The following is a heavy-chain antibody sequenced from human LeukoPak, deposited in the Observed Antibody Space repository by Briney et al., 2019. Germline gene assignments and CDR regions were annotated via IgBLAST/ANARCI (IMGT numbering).Heavy chain of an antibody. J-gene: IGHJ4*02. Sequence: GGSLRLSCAASGFTFDDYGMSWVRQGPGKGLEWVSGINWNGGRTGYADSVKGRFTISRDNAKNSLYLQMNSLRAEDTAVYYCAKDFVVVPGNVNYFDYWGQGTLVTVSS. D-gene: IGHD2-21*02. V-gene: IGHV3-20*04. CDR1: GFTFDDYG. CDR3: AKDFVVVPGNVNYFDY. CDR2: INWNGGRT.